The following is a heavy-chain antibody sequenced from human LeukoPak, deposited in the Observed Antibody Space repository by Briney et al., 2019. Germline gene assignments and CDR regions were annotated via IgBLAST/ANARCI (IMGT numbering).Heavy chain of an antibody. CDR1: GGSISSYY. V-gene: IGHV4-4*07. D-gene: IGHD2-2*01. CDR2: IYTSGST. J-gene: IGHJ6*02. CDR3: ARDTIYYYYGMDV. Sequence: SSETLSRTCTGSGGSISSYYWGWIRQPAGKGLEGIVRIYTSGSTNYNPSLKSRVTMSVDTSKNQFSLKLSSVTAADTAVYYCARDTIYYYYGMDVWGQGTTVTVSS.